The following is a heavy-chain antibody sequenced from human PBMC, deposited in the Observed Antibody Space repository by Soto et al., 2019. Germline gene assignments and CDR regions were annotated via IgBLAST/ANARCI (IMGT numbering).Heavy chain of an antibody. J-gene: IGHJ4*02. Sequence: ASVKVSCKASGYIFTDYYIHWVRQAPGQGLEWMGWINPISGGTNYAQKFQGRVTMTRDTSISTAYMELSRLTYDDTSVYYCARTAPPRSFQAFDYWGQGTLGTVSS. D-gene: IGHD2-21*02. CDR1: GYIFTDYY. CDR2: INPISGGT. V-gene: IGHV1-2*02. CDR3: ARTAPPRSFQAFDY.